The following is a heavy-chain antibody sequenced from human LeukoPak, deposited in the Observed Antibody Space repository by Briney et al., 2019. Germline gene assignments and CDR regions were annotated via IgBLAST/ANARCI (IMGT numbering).Heavy chain of an antibody. V-gene: IGHV3-30*18. J-gene: IGHJ4*02. D-gene: IGHD3-22*01. CDR1: GFTFSSYG. CDR2: ISYDGSNK. CDR3: AKESNYDSSGYYEGGVVDY. Sequence: PGGSLRLSCAASGFTFSSYGMHWVRQAPGKGLEWVAVISYDGSNKYYADSVKGRFTISRDNSKNTLYLQMNSLRAEDTAVYYCAKESNYDSSGYYEGGVVDYWGQGTLVTVSS.